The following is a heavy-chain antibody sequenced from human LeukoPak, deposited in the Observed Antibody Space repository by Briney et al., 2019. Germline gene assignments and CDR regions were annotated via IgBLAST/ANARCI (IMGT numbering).Heavy chain of an antibody. Sequence: SVKVSCKASGGTFSSYAISWVRQAPGQGLEWMGGIIPIFGTANYAQKFQGRVTITTDESTSTAYMELSSLRSEDTAVYYCARDLRIQLWGLMDVWGQGTTVTVSS. CDR1: GGTFSSYA. V-gene: IGHV1-69*05. CDR2: IIPIFGTA. CDR3: ARDLRIQLWGLMDV. J-gene: IGHJ6*02. D-gene: IGHD5-18*01.